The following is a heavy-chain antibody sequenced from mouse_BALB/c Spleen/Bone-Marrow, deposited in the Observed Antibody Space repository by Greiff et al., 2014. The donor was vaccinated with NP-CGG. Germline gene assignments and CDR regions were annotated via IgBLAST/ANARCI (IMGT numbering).Heavy chain of an antibody. CDR3: ARRYFYSMDY. D-gene: IGHD2-14*01. J-gene: IGHJ4*01. V-gene: IGHV1-9*01. CDR1: GYTFSSYW. CDR2: ILPGSATT. Sequence: VQLQQPGAELMKPGTSVKISCKATGYTFSSYWIEWVKQRPGLGLEWIGEILPGSATTNYNEKFKGKATFTADTSSNTAYMQLSSLTSEDSAVYYCARRYFYSMDYWGQGTSVTVSS.